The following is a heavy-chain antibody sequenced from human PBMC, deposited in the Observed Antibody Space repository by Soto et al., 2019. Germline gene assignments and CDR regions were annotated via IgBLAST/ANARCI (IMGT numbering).Heavy chain of an antibody. D-gene: IGHD2-8*01. CDR2: FDPEDGET. CDR1: GYTLTELS. J-gene: IGHJ4*02. Sequence: QVQLVQSGAEVKKPGASVKVSCKVSGYTLTELSMHWVRQAPGKGLEWMGGFDPEDGETIYAQKFQGRVTMTEDTSTDTAYMDLYSLTSDDTATYYCARGGAHCSNGLCLGHYWGQGTLLTVSS. V-gene: IGHV1-24*01. CDR3: ARGGAHCSNGLCLGHY.